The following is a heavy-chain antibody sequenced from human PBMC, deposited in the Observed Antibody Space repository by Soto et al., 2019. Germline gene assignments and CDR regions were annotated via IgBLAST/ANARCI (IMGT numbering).Heavy chain of an antibody. CDR2: IKSKTDGGTT. D-gene: IGHD3-16*01. V-gene: IGHV3-15*01. J-gene: IGHJ4*02. CDR1: GFTFSNTW. CDR3: TTDQGGNQRSETDY. Sequence: EVQLVESRGGLVKPGGSLRISCAASGFTFSNTWMSWVRQAPGKGLEWVGRIKSKTDGGTTDYAAPVKGRFTISRDDSKNTLYLQMNSLKTEDTAVYYCTTDQGGNQRSETDYWGQGTLVTVSS.